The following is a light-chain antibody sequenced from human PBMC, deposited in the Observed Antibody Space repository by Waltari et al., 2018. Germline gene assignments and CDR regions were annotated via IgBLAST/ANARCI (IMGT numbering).Light chain of an antibody. J-gene: IGLJ3*02. CDR2: EDI. CDR1: DLPKDY. Sequence: SYELTQPPSVSVSPGQTAKTTCSGNDLPKDYAYWYTQKSGQAPVLVMYEDIKRPAGIPERFSGSISGTVATLTISGAHVEDEADYYCYSTDNSGDHRVFGGGTKLTVL. V-gene: IGLV3-10*01. CDR3: YSTDNSGDHRV.